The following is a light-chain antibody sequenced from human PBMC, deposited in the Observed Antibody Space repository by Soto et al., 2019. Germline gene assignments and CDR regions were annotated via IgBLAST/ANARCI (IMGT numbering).Light chain of an antibody. Sequence: EMQMNQSPSTLSASVGDRVTITCRASQRISTWLVWYQQKAGRGPTILIFHASTLQSGVPSRFSASGCATEFTPTISSLPPDDFATYYCQQYNTFSTFGQGTKVDIK. V-gene: IGKV1-5*01. CDR1: QRISTW. CDR2: HAS. J-gene: IGKJ1*01. CDR3: QQYNTFST.